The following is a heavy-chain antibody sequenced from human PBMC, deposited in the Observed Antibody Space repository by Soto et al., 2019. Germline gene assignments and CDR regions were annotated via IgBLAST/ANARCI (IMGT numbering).Heavy chain of an antibody. CDR1: GGSISSGDYY. CDR2: IYYIGST. Sequence: QVQLQESGPGLVKPSQTLSITCTVSGGSISSGDYYWSWIRQTPGKGLECIGYIYYIGSTYYNPSLKSRVTISVYTFKNQLSRKLISVTAADTAVYYCARESVVLRGAFALCGQGTMVTVSS. CDR3: ARESVVLRGAFAL. V-gene: IGHV4-30-4*01. J-gene: IGHJ3*01. D-gene: IGHD3-10*01.